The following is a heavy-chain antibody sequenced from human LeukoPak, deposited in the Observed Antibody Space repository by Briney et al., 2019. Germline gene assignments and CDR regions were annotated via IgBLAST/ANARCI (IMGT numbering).Heavy chain of an antibody. CDR3: ALTSAGGAGFDY. D-gene: IGHD4/OR15-4a*01. Sequence: GESLKISCKGSEYNFASYWIGWVRQMPGKGLELMGIIYPGDSDTRYNPSLQGQVTISADKSISTAYLLWSSLKASDTAMYYCALTSAGGAGFDYWGQGTLATVSS. V-gene: IGHV5-51*01. CDR2: IYPGDSDT. CDR1: EYNFASYW. J-gene: IGHJ4*02.